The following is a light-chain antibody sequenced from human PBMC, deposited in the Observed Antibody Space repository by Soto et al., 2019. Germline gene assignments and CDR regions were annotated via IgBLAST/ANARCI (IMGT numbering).Light chain of an antibody. J-gene: IGKJ1*01. CDR2: GAS. CDR3: QQFGSSPRT. CDR1: QSVSSTY. Sequence: VLTQSPGTLSLSPGERATLSCRASQSVSSTYLAWYQQKPGQAPRLLIYGASSRATGIPDRFSGSGSGTDFTLTISRLEPEDFAAYYCQQFGSSPRTFGQGTKVDIK. V-gene: IGKV3-20*01.